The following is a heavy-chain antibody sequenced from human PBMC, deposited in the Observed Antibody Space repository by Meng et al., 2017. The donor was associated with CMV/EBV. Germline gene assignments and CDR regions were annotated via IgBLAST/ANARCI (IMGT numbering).Heavy chain of an antibody. CDR1: AGFIGSSSYY. CDR3: VTWLWFGELSGYYFDY. V-gene: IGHV4-39*07. CDR2: IYYSGST. J-gene: IGHJ4*02. D-gene: IGHD3-10*01. Sequence: CGPRLVKPSETLPPPCTVSAGFIGSSSYYWGWIRQPPGKGLEWIGSIYYSGSTYYNPSHKSRVTISVDTSKNQFSLKLSSVTAADTAVYYCVTWLWFGELSGYYFDYWGQGTLVTVSS.